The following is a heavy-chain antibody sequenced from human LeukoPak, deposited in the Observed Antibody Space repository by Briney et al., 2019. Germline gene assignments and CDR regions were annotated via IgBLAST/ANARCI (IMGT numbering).Heavy chain of an antibody. CDR2: ISSGSRYI. V-gene: IGHV3-11*05. D-gene: IGHD5-24*01. CDR1: GFTFSDYY. Sequence: PGGSLRLSCAASGFTFSDYYMSWIRQAPGKGLEWVSYISSGSRYIDYADSVEGRFTISRDNAKNSVYLQMTSLRAEDTAVYYCTRDQSGSGFNSDYWGQGTLVTVSP. J-gene: IGHJ4*02. CDR3: TRDQSGSGFNSDY.